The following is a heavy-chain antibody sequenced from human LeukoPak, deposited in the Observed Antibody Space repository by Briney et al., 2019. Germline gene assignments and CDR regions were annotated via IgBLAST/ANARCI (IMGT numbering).Heavy chain of an antibody. D-gene: IGHD5-24*01. Sequence: GGSLRLSCAASGFTFSSYWMHWVRQAPGKGLVWVSRINTDGSSTSYADSVKGRFTISRDNAKNTLYLQMNSLRAEDTAVYYCARAARRWLQLSSYFDYWGQGTLVTVSS. V-gene: IGHV3-74*01. CDR3: ARAARRWLQLSSYFDY. J-gene: IGHJ4*02. CDR1: GFTFSSYW. CDR2: INTDGSST.